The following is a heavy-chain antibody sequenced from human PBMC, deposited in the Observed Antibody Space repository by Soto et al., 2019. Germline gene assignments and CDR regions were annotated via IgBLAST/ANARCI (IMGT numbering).Heavy chain of an antibody. V-gene: IGHV3-15*01. CDR1: GITLSNAW. J-gene: IGHJ3*02. Sequence: GRSLRLPCAASGITLSNAWMDWVRQAPGKGPEWVGRIRSKTDGGTTEYAAPVEGRFTFSRDDSQNTLFLQMSGLKAEDTGVYYCTTARACKNVFDNWGQGTMVTVSS. CDR2: IRSKTDGGTT. CDR3: TTARACKNVFDN. D-gene: IGHD2-15*01.